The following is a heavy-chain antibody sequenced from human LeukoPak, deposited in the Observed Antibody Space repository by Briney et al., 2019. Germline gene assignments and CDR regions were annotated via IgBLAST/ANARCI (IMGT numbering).Heavy chain of an antibody. CDR2: IIPIFGTA. CDR3: ARSDEGYSSGCGY. D-gene: IGHD6-19*01. V-gene: IGHV1-69*05. Sequence: SVKVSCKASGGTFSSYAISWVRQAPGQGLEWMGGIIPIFGTANYAQKFQGRVTITTDESTSTAYMELSSLRSEDTAVYYCARSDEGYSSGCGYWGQGTLVTVSS. CDR1: GGTFSSYA. J-gene: IGHJ4*02.